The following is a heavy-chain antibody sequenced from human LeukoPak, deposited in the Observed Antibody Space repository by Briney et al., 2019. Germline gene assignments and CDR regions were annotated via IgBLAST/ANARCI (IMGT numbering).Heavy chain of an antibody. CDR3: ARGEIIAAGGGFDY. J-gene: IGHJ4*02. D-gene: IGHD6-13*01. Sequence: GSLRLSCAASGFTFSSYAMHWVRQAPGKGLEYVSAISSNGGSTYYANSVKGRFTISRDNSKNTLYLQMGSLRAEDMAVYYCARGEIIAAGGGFDYWGQGTLVTVSS. CDR1: GFTFSSYA. V-gene: IGHV3-64*01. CDR2: ISSNGGST.